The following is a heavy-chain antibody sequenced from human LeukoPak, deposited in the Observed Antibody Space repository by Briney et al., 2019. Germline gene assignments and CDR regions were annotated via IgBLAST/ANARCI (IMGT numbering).Heavy chain of an antibody. J-gene: IGHJ4*02. CDR2: INPNGSTT. D-gene: IGHD6-13*01. CDR3: ARGQLADRYIFDY. Sequence: GASVKVPCKASGYTFTNYYIHWVRQAPGQGLEWMGVINPNGSTTSCAQKFQARVTMTRDTSTSTVYMELTSLTSEDTSMYYCARGQLADRYIFDYWGQGTLVTVSS. V-gene: IGHV1-46*01. CDR1: GYTFTNYY.